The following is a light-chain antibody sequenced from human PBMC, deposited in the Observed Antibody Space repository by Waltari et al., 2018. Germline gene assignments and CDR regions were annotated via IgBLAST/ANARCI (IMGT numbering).Light chain of an antibody. Sequence: QSVLTPAPSVSGTPGLSVTISCSGTNYNIGSGPVNWYQQVPGTSPNLLSNSNDQRPSGVPDRFSGSTSGTSAPLAISGLQSEDGADYYCATWDGRVNGVLFGGGTKVTVL. CDR3: ATWDGRVNGVL. J-gene: IGLJ2*01. V-gene: IGLV1-44*01. CDR1: NYNIGSGP. CDR2: SND.